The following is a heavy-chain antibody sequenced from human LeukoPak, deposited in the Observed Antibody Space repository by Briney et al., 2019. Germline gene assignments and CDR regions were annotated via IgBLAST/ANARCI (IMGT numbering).Heavy chain of an antibody. CDR1: GFTVSSNY. Sequence: GGSLRLSCSVSGFTVSSNYMTWVRQAPGKGLEWVSVIYSDGTTYYADSVKGRFTISRDNSKDTLYLQMNSLSAEDTAVYYCARDWGGCSGGSCSGWFDPWGQGTLVTVSS. CDR2: IYSDGTT. CDR3: ARDWGGCSGGSCSGWFDP. V-gene: IGHV3-53*01. J-gene: IGHJ5*02. D-gene: IGHD2-15*01.